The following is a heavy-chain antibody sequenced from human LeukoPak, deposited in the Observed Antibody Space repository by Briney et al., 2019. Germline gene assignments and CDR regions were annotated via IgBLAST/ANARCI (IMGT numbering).Heavy chain of an antibody. D-gene: IGHD2-2*01. V-gene: IGHV4-38-2*01. CDR3: ASSSTSYDY. J-gene: IGHJ4*02. CDR2: IYHSGST. Sequence: SETLSLTXAVSGYSISSGYYWGWIRPPPGKGLEWIGSIYHSGSTYYNPSLKSRVTMSVDTSKNQFSLKLSSVTAADTAVYYCASSSTSYDYWGQGTLVTVSS. CDR1: GYSISSGYY.